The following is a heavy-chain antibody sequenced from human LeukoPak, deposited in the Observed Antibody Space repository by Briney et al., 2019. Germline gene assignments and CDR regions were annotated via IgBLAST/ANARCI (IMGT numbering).Heavy chain of an antibody. D-gene: IGHD2-2*01. CDR1: AFTFTSYA. CDR3: ARRPNYCSTSSCLDY. V-gene: IGHV3-23*01. CDR2: ISASGDTT. J-gene: IGHJ4*02. Sequence: GGCLRLSCAPSAFTFTSYAISWVRHPPGEGLEWVSSISASGDTTYYADSVKDRFTISRDNSKNTLYVQMNSLRAEDTALYYCARRPNYCSTSSCLDYWGQGTLVTVSS.